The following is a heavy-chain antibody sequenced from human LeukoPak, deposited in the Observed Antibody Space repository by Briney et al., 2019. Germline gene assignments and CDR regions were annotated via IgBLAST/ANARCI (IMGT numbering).Heavy chain of an antibody. CDR1: GYTFTSYD. CDR2: MNPNSGNT. CDR3: ARGTGYYDSWSGYYTYNWFDP. Sequence: GASVKVSCKASGYTFTSYDINWVRQATGQGLEWMGWMNPNSGNTGYAQKFQGRVTITRNTSISTAYMELSSLRSEDTAVYYCARGTGYYDSWSGYYTYNWFDPWGQGTLVTVSS. V-gene: IGHV1-8*03. J-gene: IGHJ5*02. D-gene: IGHD3-3*01.